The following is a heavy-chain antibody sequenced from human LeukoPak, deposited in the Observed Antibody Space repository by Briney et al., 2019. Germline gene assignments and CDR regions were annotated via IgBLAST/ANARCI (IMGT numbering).Heavy chain of an antibody. CDR2: INPNSGGT. CDR3: ARVLLDFWSGFGS. D-gene: IGHD3-3*01. Sequence: ASVKVSRKTSGYTFTGYYIHWVRQAPGHGLEWMGWINPNSGGTDYAQKFQGRVTMTRDTSISTAYMELSRLSSDDTAVYYCARVLLDFWSGFGSWGQGTLVTVSS. J-gene: IGHJ4*02. CDR1: GYTFTGYY. V-gene: IGHV1-2*02.